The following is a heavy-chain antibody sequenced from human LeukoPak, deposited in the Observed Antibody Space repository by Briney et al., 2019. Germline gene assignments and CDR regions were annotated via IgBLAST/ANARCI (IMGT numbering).Heavy chain of an antibody. J-gene: IGHJ4*02. CDR3: ARDPRFSSGLDYFDY. Sequence: SETLSLTCTVSGGSITSYYWSWIRQPPGKGLEWIGYIYYTGSTNYNPSLKSRVTISVDKSKNQFSLKLSSVTAADTAVYYCARDPRFSSGLDYFDYWGQGTLVTVSS. CDR1: GGSITSYY. D-gene: IGHD6-19*01. V-gene: IGHV4-59*12. CDR2: IYYTGST.